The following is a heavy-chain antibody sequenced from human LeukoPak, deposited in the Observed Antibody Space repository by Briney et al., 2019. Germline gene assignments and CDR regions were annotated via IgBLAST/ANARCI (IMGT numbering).Heavy chain of an antibody. J-gene: IGHJ4*02. CDR1: GGTFSSYA. CDR2: IIPILGIA. V-gene: IGHV1-69*04. D-gene: IGHD3-9*01. Sequence: SVKVSCKASGGTFSSYAISWVRQAPGQGLEWMGRIIPILGIANYAQKFQGRVTITADKSTSTAYMELSSLRSEDTAVYYCARGGEGLRYFDWLLHSHFDYWGQGTLVTVSS. CDR3: ARGGEGLRYFDWLLHSHFDY.